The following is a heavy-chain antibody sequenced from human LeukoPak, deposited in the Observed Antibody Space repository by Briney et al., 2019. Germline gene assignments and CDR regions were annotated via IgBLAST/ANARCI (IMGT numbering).Heavy chain of an antibody. Sequence: GTPLGLSCAASGFTFSNYGMHWVRQAPGKGLEWVAVIFYDGRNKYYADSVKGKFTISRDNSKNTLYLQMNSLRAEDTAVYYCARGWGSGSYLSSFDIWGQGTMVTVSS. V-gene: IGHV3-33*01. D-gene: IGHD3-22*01. CDR3: ARGWGSGSYLSSFDI. CDR2: IFYDGRNK. J-gene: IGHJ3*02. CDR1: GFTFSNYG.